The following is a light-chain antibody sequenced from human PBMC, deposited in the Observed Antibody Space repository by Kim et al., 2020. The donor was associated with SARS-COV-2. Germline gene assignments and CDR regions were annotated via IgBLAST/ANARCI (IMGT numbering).Light chain of an antibody. J-gene: IGLJ3*02. V-gene: IGLV1-44*01. CDR1: SSNIGTNP. CDR3: ATWDDSLNAWV. Sequence: ELTQPPSASGTPGQRVTISCSGSSSNIGTNPVSWYKQVPGTAPTLLIFSNDQRPSGIPDRFSGSKSGTSASLAISGLQSEEEAHYYCATWDDSLNAWVFGGGTQLTVL. CDR2: SND.